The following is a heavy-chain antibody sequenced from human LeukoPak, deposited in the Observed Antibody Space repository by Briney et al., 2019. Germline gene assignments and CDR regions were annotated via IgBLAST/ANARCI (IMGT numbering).Heavy chain of an antibody. J-gene: IGHJ4*02. D-gene: IGHD3-22*01. V-gene: IGHV4-59*01. CDR2: SYYSGST. CDR3: ARGHYDSSGYYYFDH. Sequence: PSETLSLTCTVSGGSISSYYWSWIRQPPGKGLEWIAYSYYSGSTNYNPSLKSRVTISVDTSKNQFSLKLSSVTAADTAVYYCARGHYDSSGYYYFDHWGQGTLVTVSS. CDR1: GGSISSYY.